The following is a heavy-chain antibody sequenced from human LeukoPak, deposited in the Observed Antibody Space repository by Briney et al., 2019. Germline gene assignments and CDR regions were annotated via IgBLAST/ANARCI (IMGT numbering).Heavy chain of an antibody. Sequence: GGSLRLSCAASGFTFSSYSMNWVRQAPGKGLEWVSSISSSSSYIYYADSVKGRFTISRDNAKNSLYLQMNSLRAEDTAVYYCARDHLPETDWELPEYYFDYWGQGTLVTVSS. J-gene: IGHJ4*02. V-gene: IGHV3-21*01. CDR1: GFTFSSYS. D-gene: IGHD3-10*01. CDR2: ISSSSSYI. CDR3: ARDHLPETDWELPEYYFDY.